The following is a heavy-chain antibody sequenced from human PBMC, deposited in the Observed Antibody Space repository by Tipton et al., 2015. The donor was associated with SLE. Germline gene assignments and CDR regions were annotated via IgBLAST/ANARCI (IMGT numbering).Heavy chain of an antibody. CDR1: GGSFSGYY. J-gene: IGHJ4*02. Sequence: LRLSCAAYGGSFSGYYWSWIRQPPGKGLEWIGEINHSGSTNYNPSLKSRVTISVDTSKNQFSLKLSSVTAADTAVYYCARGPDRAAFDWGQGTLVTVSS. CDR3: ARGPDRAAFD. V-gene: IGHV4-34*01. CDR2: INHSGST. D-gene: IGHD6-13*01.